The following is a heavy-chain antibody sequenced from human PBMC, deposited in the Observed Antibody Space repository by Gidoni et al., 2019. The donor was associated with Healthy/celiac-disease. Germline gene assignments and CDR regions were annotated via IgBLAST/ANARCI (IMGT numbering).Heavy chain of an antibody. J-gene: IGHJ4*02. D-gene: IGHD1-26*01. CDR2: ISYDGSNK. CDR3: ARDSEWELLGGLFDY. CDR1: GFPFSSYA. V-gene: IGHV3-30-3*01. Sequence: QVQLVESGGGVVQPGGSREPPCAASGFPFSSYALHWVRQAPGKGLEWVAVISYDGSNKYYADSVKGRFTISRDNSKNTLYLQMNSLRAEDTAVYYCARDSEWELLGGLFDYWGQGTLVTVSS.